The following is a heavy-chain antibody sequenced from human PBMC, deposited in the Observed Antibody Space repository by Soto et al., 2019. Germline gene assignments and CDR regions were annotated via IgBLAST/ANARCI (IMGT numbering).Heavy chain of an antibody. CDR1: GDSISSGGYS. CDR3: ARGGGNPYYFDC. CDR2: IYHSGYT. J-gene: IGHJ4*02. V-gene: IGHV4-30-2*01. Sequence: QLQLQESGSGLVKPSQTLSLTCAVSGDSISSGGYSWSWLRQPPGRGLEYIGFIYHSGYTYSNPSLKSRVNISVDSSTNQFSLKLSSVTAADTAGYYCARGGGNPYYFDCWGQGTLVTVSS. D-gene: IGHD2-15*01.